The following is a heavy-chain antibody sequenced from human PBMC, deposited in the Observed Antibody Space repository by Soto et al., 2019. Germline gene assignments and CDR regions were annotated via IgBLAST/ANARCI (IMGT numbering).Heavy chain of an antibody. D-gene: IGHD3-22*01. CDR3: ASSTYYYDSSGPGAFDI. J-gene: IGHJ3*02. CDR1: GFTFSSYG. Sequence: SLRLSCAASGFTFSSYGMHWVRQAPGKGLEWVAVIWYDGSNKYYADSVKGRFTISRDNSKSTLYLQMNSLRAEDTAVYYCASSTYYYDSSGPGAFDIWGQGTMVTVSS. V-gene: IGHV3-33*01. CDR2: IWYDGSNK.